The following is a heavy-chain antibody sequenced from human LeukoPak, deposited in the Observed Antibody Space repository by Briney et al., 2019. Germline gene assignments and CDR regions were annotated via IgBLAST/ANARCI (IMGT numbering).Heavy chain of an antibody. D-gene: IGHD3-22*01. CDR2: LNWNGGST. V-gene: IGHV3-20*04. Sequence: PGGSLRLSCAASGFTFDDYGMTWVRQAPGKGLEWVSGLNWNGGSTGSADSVKGRFTISRDNAKNSLYLQMNSLRAEDTALYYCARDTYYYDSSGYFDYWGQGTLVTVSS. CDR3: ARDTYYYDSSGYFDY. J-gene: IGHJ4*02. CDR1: GFTFDDYG.